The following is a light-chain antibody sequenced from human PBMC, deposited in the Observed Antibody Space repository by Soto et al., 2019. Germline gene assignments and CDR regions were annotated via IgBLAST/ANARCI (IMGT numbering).Light chain of an antibody. CDR2: DVS. V-gene: IGLV2-14*03. J-gene: IGLJ1*01. CDR1: SSDVGGYNY. CDR3: RSYPSSSTYV. Sequence: QSALTQPGSVSGSPGQSITISCTGTSSDVGGYNYVSWYQQHPGKAPKLMIYDVSNRPSGVSNRFSGSKSGNTASLTISGLQAEDEADYYCRSYPSSSTYVFGTGTKVTVL.